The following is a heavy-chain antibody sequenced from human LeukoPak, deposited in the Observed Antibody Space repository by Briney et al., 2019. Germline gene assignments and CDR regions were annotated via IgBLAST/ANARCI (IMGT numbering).Heavy chain of an antibody. Sequence: ASVRVSCKTSGYTFTNYDINWVRQATGQGLEWMGWMNPNSGNTGYAQKFQGRVTMTRNTSISTAYMELSSLRSEDTAVYYCARPHCSSTDCHRPEWFDPWGQGTLVTVSS. V-gene: IGHV1-8*01. J-gene: IGHJ5*02. D-gene: IGHD2-2*01. CDR2: MNPNSGNT. CDR1: GYTFTNYD. CDR3: ARPHCSSTDCHRPEWFDP.